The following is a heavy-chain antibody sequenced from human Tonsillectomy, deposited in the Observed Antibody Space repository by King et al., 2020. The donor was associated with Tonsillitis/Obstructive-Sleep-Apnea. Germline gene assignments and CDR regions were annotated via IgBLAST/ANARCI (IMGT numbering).Heavy chain of an antibody. CDR1: GFTFSSYG. V-gene: IGHV3-30*18. J-gene: IGHJ4*02. D-gene: IGHD6-19*01. Sequence: VKLVESGGGVVQPGRSLRLSCAASGFTFSSYGMHWVRQAPGKGLEWVAVISSDGSSKYYADSVKGRVTISRDNSKNTLYLQMNSLRAEDTAVYYCAKEAHSSGFGTFFENWGQGTLVTVSS. CDR2: ISSDGSSK. CDR3: AKEAHSSGFGTFFEN.